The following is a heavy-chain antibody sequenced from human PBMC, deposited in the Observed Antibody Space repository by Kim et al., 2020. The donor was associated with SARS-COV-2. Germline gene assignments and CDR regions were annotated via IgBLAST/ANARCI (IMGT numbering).Heavy chain of an antibody. CDR3: ARTLNDYSNFNYYYYGMDV. D-gene: IGHD4-4*01. J-gene: IGHJ6*02. Sequence: GESLKISCKGSGYSFTSYWIGWVRQMPGKGLEWMGIIYPGDSDTRYSPSFQGQVTISADKSISTAYLQWSSLKASDTAMYYCARTLNDYSNFNYYYYGMDVWGQGTTVTVSS. V-gene: IGHV5-51*01. CDR2: IYPGDSDT. CDR1: GYSFTSYW.